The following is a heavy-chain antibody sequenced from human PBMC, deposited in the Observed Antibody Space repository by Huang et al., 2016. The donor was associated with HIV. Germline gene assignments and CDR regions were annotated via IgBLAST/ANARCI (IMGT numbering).Heavy chain of an antibody. CDR2: IRVDASHT. V-gene: IGHV3-30*02. CDR1: GSTFSRYS. Sequence: QVVLVESGGGVVRPGGSLRLSCELSGSTFSRYSMNWVRQAPGKGLEWLAFIRVDASHTYYTDSVKGRFTISRDNSRSTVSLQMDVLTDEDTAIYYCSTGSGSYLDFWGQGTLVTVSS. D-gene: IGHD1-26*01. CDR3: STGSGSYLDF. J-gene: IGHJ4*02.